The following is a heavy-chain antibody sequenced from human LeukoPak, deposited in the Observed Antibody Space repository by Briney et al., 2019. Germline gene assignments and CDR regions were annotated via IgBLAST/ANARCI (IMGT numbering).Heavy chain of an antibody. CDR1: GFTFSSYE. CDR3: ARSHYDFWSDGY. J-gene: IGHJ4*02. V-gene: IGHV3-48*03. Sequence: GGSLRLSCAASGFTFSSYEMNWVRQAPGKGLEWISYISGSGNTRYYADSVKGRFTISRDNAKNSLYLQMNSLRAEDTAVYYCARSHYDFWSDGYWGQGTLVTVSS. CDR2: ISGSGNTR. D-gene: IGHD3-3*01.